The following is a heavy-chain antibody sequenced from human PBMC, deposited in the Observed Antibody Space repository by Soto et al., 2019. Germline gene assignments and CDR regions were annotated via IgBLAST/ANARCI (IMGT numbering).Heavy chain of an antibody. CDR1: GFTFSSYG. J-gene: IGHJ6*02. V-gene: IGHV3-33*01. CDR2: IWYDGSNK. D-gene: IGHD6-19*01. CDR3: AREHRNVAVTGGLDCCYYYGMDV. Sequence: QVQLVESGGGVVQPGRSLRLSCAASGFTFSSYGMHGVRQAPGKGLEWVAVIWYDGSNKYYADSVKGRFTISRDKSKNTLYLKMNSLRAEETAVYDCAREHRNVAVTGGLDCCYYYGMDVWVQGNTVTVCS.